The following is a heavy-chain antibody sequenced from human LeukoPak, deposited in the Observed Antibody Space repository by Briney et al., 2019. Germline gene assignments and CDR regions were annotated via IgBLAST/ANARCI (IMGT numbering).Heavy chain of an antibody. Sequence: GGSLRLSCAASGFTFSSYAMSWVRQAPGKGLEWVSAISGSGGSTFYAASLTGRFTISRDNSKNTLYLQMNSLRAEDTAVYYCAKDLSSSGWYPPGWFDPWGQGTLVTVSS. V-gene: IGHV3-23*01. J-gene: IGHJ5*02. D-gene: IGHD6-19*01. CDR1: GFTFSSYA. CDR2: ISGSGGST. CDR3: AKDLSSSGWYPPGWFDP.